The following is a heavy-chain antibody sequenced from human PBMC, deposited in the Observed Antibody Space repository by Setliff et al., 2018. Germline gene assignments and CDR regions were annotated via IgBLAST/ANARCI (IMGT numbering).Heavy chain of an antibody. V-gene: IGHV3-23*03. CDR2: VYRGGSTT. D-gene: IGHD3-10*01. J-gene: IGHJ6*03. CDR3: AKGRGTVYYYMDV. CDR1: GFTFNNYA. Sequence: GGSLRLSCAASGFTFNNYAMSWVRQAPGKRLEWVSVVYRGGSTTFYADSVKGRFTISRDNSKSTLYLQMNSLRAEDTAVYYCAKGRGTVYYYMDVWGKGTTVTVSS.